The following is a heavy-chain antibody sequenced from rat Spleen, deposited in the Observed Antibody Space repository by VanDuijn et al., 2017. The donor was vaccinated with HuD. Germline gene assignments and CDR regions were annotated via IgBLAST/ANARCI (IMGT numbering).Heavy chain of an antibody. D-gene: IGHD5-1*01. CDR2: ILTGGNT. CDR3: ARGWERFAY. Sequence: QVQLKESGPGLVQPSQTLSLTCTVSGFSLTSYSVNWVRQPPGKGLEWIAAILTGGNTYYNPALKSRLSISRDTSKSQVFLKMNILQTEDTAMYFCARGWERFAYWGQGTLVTVSS. J-gene: IGHJ3*01. V-gene: IGHV2-6*01. CDR1: GFSLTSYS.